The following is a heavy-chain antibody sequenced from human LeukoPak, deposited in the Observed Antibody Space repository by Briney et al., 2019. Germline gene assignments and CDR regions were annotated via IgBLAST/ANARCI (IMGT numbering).Heavy chain of an antibody. CDR1: GFTFSSYD. D-gene: IGHD5-18*01. CDR2: IGTAGDT. CDR3: ARAYGYSYAISRGYFDL. J-gene: IGHJ2*01. Sequence: GGSLRLSCAASGFTFSSYDMHWVRQATGKGLEWVSAIGTAGDTYYPGSVKGRFTISRENAKNSLYLQMNSLRAGDTAVYYCARAYGYSYAISRGYFDLWGRGTLVTVSS. V-gene: IGHV3-13*01.